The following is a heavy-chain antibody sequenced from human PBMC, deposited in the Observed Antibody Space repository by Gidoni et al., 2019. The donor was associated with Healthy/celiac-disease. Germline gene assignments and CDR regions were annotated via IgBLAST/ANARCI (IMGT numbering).Heavy chain of an antibody. CDR2: ISAHNGNT. Sequence: QVPLVQSGAELNKPGASVKVSCKASGYTFTSYGISWVRKAPGQGLEWMGLISAHNGNTNYAQKLQGRVTMTTDTSTSTAYMELRSLRSDDTAVYDCARWGIAAAGSDYWGQGTLVTVSS. D-gene: IGHD6-13*01. CDR3: ARWGIAAAGSDY. V-gene: IGHV1-18*01. CDR1: GYTFTSYG. J-gene: IGHJ4*02.